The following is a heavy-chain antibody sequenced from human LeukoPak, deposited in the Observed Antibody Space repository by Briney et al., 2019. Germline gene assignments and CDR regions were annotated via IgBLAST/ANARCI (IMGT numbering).Heavy chain of an antibody. D-gene: IGHD3-3*01. J-gene: IGHJ4*02. CDR1: GFSIGSQA. CDR2: FGGSDDSP. Sequence: GGSLRLSCAASGFSIGSQAMSWVRQAPGQGLEWVSGFGGSDDSPHYADSVKGRFTISRDNSKNTLYLQMNSLRAEDTAVYYCASPRRNYDFWSGYDDYWGQGTLVTVSS. V-gene: IGHV3-23*01. CDR3: ASPRRNYDFWSGYDDY.